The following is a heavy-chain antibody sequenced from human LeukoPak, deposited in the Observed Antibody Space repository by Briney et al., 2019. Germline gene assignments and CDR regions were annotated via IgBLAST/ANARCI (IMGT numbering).Heavy chain of an antibody. Sequence: SVKVSCKASGGTFSSYAISWVRQAPGQGLEWMGGIIPILGTANYAQKFQGRVTITTDESTSTAYMELSSLRSEDTAVYYCARGRMVVIAADAFDIWGQGTMVTVSS. CDR3: ARGRMVVIAADAFDI. V-gene: IGHV1-69*05. CDR2: IIPILGTA. D-gene: IGHD2-21*01. J-gene: IGHJ3*02. CDR1: GGTFSSYA.